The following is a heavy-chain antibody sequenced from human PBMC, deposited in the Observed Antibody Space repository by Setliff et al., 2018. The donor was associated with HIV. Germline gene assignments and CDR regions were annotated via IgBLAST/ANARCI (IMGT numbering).Heavy chain of an antibody. CDR1: GFAFSAYW. Sequence: GGSLRLSCAASGFAFSAYWMTWVRQAPGKGLEWVAHIKEDASEKDYVNSVKGRFTISRDNAQNSLYLQMNSLRADDTAVYYCARNLGVAALGDDGQVDHYYYYMDVWGKGTTVTVSS. V-gene: IGHV3-7*03. J-gene: IGHJ6*03. CDR3: ARNLGVAALGDDGQVDHYYYYMDV. D-gene: IGHD4-17*01. CDR2: IKEDASEK.